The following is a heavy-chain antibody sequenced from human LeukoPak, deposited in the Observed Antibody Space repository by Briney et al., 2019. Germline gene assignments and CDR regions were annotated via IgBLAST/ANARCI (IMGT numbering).Heavy chain of an antibody. Sequence: SETLSLTCTVSGGSITTTNYYWDWIRQPPGKGLEWIGNVYYSGTTNYNPSLESRVTISVDTSKNQFSLELSSMTAADTAVYYCASRDAGYCSRNSCGHIDYWGQGTLVTVSS. V-gene: IGHV4-39*01. CDR3: ASRDAGYCSRNSCGHIDY. J-gene: IGHJ4*02. CDR2: VYYSGTT. D-gene: IGHD2-2*01. CDR1: GGSITTTNYY.